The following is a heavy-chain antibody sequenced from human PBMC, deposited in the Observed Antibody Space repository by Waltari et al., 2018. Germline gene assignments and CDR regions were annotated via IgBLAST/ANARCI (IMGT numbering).Heavy chain of an antibody. Sequence: QVQLQESGPGMLRPSETLSLTCTVSGASIKTDPCYWGWLRQSPGKGLDCLGTIHSSGTTYVPASLEPRVTISVDTFNNRFSLNLRSATAADTAVYFCARLVWFGAWIDNWGQGSLVTVSS. J-gene: IGHJ4*02. CDR3: ARLVWFGAWIDN. D-gene: IGHD3-10*01. CDR2: IHSSGTT. V-gene: IGHV4-39*01. CDR1: GASIKTDPCY.